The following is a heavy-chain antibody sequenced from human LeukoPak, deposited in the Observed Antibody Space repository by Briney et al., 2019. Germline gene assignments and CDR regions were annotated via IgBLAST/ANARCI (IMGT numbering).Heavy chain of an antibody. J-gene: IGHJ4*02. Sequence: GGSLRLSCAASGFTVSSHYTSWVRQAPGKGLEWVSVIYSDGSTYYADSVKGRFTVSRDNSKNTLYLQMNSLRAEDTAVYYCARGIPAAGSYYFDYWGQGTLVTVSS. D-gene: IGHD6-13*01. CDR3: ARGIPAAGSYYFDY. CDR1: GFTVSSHY. CDR2: IYSDGST. V-gene: IGHV3-66*01.